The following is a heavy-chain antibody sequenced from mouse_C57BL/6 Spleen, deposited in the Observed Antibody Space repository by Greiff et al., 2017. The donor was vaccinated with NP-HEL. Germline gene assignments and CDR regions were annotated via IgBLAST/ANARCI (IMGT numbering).Heavy chain of an antibody. CDR2: IDPSDSYT. J-gene: IGHJ2*01. V-gene: IGHV1-59*01. CDR1: GYTFTSYW. CDR3: ARGPEVDY. Sequence: VQLQQPGAELVRPGTSVKLSCKASGYTFTSYWMHWVKQRPGQGLEWIGVIDPSDSYTNYNQKFKGKATLTVDTSSSTAYMQLSSLTSEDSAVYYCARGPEVDYWGQGTTLTVSS.